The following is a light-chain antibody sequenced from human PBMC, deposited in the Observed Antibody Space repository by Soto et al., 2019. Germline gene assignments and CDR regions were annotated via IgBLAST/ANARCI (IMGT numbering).Light chain of an antibody. CDR2: DAS. CDR1: QTVRNNY. CDR3: QQYGNLRQT. V-gene: IGKV3-20*01. J-gene: IGKJ1*01. Sequence: EFVLTQSPGTLSLSPGERATLSCRASQTVRNNYLAWYQQKPGQAPRLLIYDASSRATGIPDRFSGGGSGTDFTLTISRLEPEDFAVYYCQQYGNLRQTFGQGTKVDIK.